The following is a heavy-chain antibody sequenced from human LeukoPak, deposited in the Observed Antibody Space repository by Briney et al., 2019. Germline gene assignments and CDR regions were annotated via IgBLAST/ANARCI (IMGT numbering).Heavy chain of an antibody. CDR1: GFTLSDYS. D-gene: IGHD2-2*01. CDR2: ISSSSSYI. V-gene: IGHV3-21*01. Sequence: PGGSLRLSCAASGFTLSDYSMNWVRQAPGKGLEWVSSISSSSSYIYYADSVKGRFTISRDNAKNSLYLQMNSLRAEDTAVYYCARDGSTRLGAFDIWGQGTMVTVSS. J-gene: IGHJ3*02. CDR3: ARDGSTRLGAFDI.